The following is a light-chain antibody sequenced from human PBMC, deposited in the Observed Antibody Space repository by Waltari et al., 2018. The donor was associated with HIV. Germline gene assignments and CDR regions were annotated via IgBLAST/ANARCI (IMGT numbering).Light chain of an antibody. CDR3: CSYAHNDPWV. CDR2: EVS. V-gene: IGLV2-23*02. J-gene: IGLJ3*02. CDR1: RSDVGSYNL. Sequence: QSALTQPASVSWSPGQSITISCTGTRSDVGSYNLVSWYQHHPGKAPKLIISEVSKRPPGVSNRFSGSKSGKTASLTISGLQAEDEADYHCCSYAHNDPWVFGGGTRLTVL.